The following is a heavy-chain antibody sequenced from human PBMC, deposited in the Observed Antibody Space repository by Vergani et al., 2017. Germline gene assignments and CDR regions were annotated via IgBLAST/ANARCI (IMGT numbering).Heavy chain of an antibody. V-gene: IGHV3-21*01. CDR2: ISSSSSYI. Sequence: VQLVESGGGLVKPGGSLRLSCAASGFTFSSYSMNWVRQAPGKGLEWVSSISSSSSYIYYADSVKGRFTISRDNAKNSLYLQMNSLRAEDTAVYYCASKLLGVVVIKDYWGQGTLVTVSS. D-gene: IGHD3-22*01. CDR1: GFTFSSYS. CDR3: ASKLLGVVVIKDY. J-gene: IGHJ4*02.